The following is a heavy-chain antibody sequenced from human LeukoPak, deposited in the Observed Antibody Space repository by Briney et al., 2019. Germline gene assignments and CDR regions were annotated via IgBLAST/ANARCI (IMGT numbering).Heavy chain of an antibody. CDR2: IRYDGSNK. J-gene: IGHJ4*02. CDR1: GFTFRSYG. V-gene: IGHV3-30*02. Sequence: GGSLRLSCAASGFTFRSYGMYWVRQAPGKGLEWVAFIRYDGSNKHFADSVKGRFTISRDNSKNTLYLQMNSLRAEDTSVYYCARDRTIGELVDYWGQGTLVTVSS. CDR3: ARDRTIGELVDY. D-gene: IGHD3-10*01.